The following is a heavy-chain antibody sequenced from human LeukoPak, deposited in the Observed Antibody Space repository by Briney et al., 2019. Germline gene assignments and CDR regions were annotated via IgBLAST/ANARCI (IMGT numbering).Heavy chain of an antibody. V-gene: IGHV1-69*04. Sequence: ASVKVSCKASGGTFSSYAISWVRQAPGQGLEWMGRIIPIFGIANYAQKFQGRVTIIADKSTSTAYMELSSLRSEDTAVYYCAAGSDTMAGFDYWGQGTLVTVSS. CDR2: IIPIFGIA. D-gene: IGHD3-10*01. J-gene: IGHJ4*02. CDR1: GGTFSSYA. CDR3: AAGSDTMAGFDY.